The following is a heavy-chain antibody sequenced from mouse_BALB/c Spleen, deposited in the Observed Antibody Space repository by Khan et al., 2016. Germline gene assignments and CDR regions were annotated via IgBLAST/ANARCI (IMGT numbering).Heavy chain of an antibody. CDR3: ARYEGGFAY. CDR1: GYTFTSYW. J-gene: IGHJ3*01. D-gene: IGHD2-3*01. Sequence: QVQLKQSGAELAKPGASVKMSCKASGYTFTSYWMHWVKQRPGQGLEWIGYINPSTGYTEYNQKFKDKVTLTADKAYSTAYMQLSSLTSEDSAVYYCARYEGGFAYWGRGTLVTVSA. CDR2: INPSTGYT. V-gene: IGHV1-7*01.